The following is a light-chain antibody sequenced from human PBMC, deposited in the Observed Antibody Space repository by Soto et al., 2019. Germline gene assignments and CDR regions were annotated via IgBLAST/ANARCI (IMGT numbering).Light chain of an antibody. CDR2: VAS. CDR3: QQYHSYSRT. Sequence: DIQMTQSPSSLSASVGDSLTITCRASQYISTYLNWYQQKPGKAPKLLIYVASNLQSGVPSRFSGSGSGTEFTLTISSLQPDDIATYYCQQYHSYSRTFGQGTKVDIK. J-gene: IGKJ1*01. CDR1: QYISTY. V-gene: IGKV1-5*01.